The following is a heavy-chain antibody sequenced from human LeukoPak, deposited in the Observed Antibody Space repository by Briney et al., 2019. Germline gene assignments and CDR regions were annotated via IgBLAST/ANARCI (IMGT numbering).Heavy chain of an antibody. CDR3: ARSNDFWSGYYDNYYYGMDV. Sequence: PGGSLRLSCAASGFSFSSYSMTWVRQAPGKGPEWVSSISSSRGYIYYADSVKGRFTISRDNAKSSLYLQMNSLRAEDTAVYYCARSNDFWSGYYDNYYYGMDVWGQGTTVTVSS. CDR1: GFSFSSYS. D-gene: IGHD3-3*01. CDR2: ISSSRGYI. V-gene: IGHV3-21*01. J-gene: IGHJ6*02.